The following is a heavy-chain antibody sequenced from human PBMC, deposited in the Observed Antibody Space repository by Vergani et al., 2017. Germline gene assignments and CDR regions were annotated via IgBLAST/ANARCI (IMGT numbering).Heavy chain of an antibody. CDR1: GFSFSDHY. Sequence: QVQLVESGGGLVKPGGSLRLSCAASGFSFSDHYMTWIRQAPGKGLEWVSYISNSGNTIEYADSVKGRFSICRDNAKSSLFLQMDSLRAEDTAVYYCARDXRDYNNYPGTFDIWGQGSMVTVSS. J-gene: IGHJ3*02. V-gene: IGHV3-11*01. CDR2: ISNSGNTI. CDR3: ARDXRDYNNYPGTFDI. D-gene: IGHD5-24*01.